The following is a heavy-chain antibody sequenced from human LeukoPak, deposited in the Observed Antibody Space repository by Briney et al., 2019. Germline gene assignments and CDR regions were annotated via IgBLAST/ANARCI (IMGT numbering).Heavy chain of an antibody. CDR1: GFTFSCHE. Sequence: GGSLRLSCAASGFTFSCHEMNWVRQAPGKGLEWVSHISSGGNVEYYLDSVRGRFTMSRDNARSLLFLQMNNLGAEDTAVYYCARDTVNGPFVISLDYWGQGALVTVSS. V-gene: IGHV3-48*03. CDR3: ARDTVNGPFVISLDY. D-gene: IGHD2-8*01. J-gene: IGHJ4*02. CDR2: ISSGGNVE.